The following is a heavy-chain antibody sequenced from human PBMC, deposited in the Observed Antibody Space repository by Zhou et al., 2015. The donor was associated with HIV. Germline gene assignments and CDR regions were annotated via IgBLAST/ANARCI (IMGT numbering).Heavy chain of an antibody. CDR1: GGTFSSYT. J-gene: IGHJ6*02. CDR2: IIPILGIA. D-gene: IGHD4-17*01. Sequence: QVQLVQSGAEVKEPGSSVKVSCKASGGTFSSYTISWVRQAPGQGLEWMGRIIPILGIANYAQKFQGRVTITADKSTSTAYMELSSLRSEDTAVYYCARGGDYGDYVDRPNYYYYGMDVWGQGP. CDR3: ARGGDYGDYVDRPNYYYYGMDV. V-gene: IGHV1-69*02.